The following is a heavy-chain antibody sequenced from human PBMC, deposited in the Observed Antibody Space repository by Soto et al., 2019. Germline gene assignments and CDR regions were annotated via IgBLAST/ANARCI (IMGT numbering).Heavy chain of an antibody. J-gene: IGHJ6*02. CDR1: GYTFSMSG. Sequence: ASVNVSCKSSGYTFSMSGISWVRQAPGQGLEWMGWISGYNGNTNYERKFQDRVTMTTDTSTNTAYMELRSLRSDDTAVYYCAREGPRPYYYYGMDVWGQGTTVTVSS. CDR3: AREGPRPYYYYGMDV. CDR2: ISGYNGNT. V-gene: IGHV1-18*01.